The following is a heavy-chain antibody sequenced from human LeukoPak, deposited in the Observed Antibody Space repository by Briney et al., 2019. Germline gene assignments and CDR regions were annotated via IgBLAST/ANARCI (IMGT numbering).Heavy chain of an antibody. CDR2: INTGGTT. V-gene: IGHV3-23*01. Sequence: GGSLRLSCAASGFTFSSFAMTWVRQAPGKGLEWVSVINTGGTTDYADSVKGRFTISRDNSKNTLYLQMSSLRAEDTAVYYCAKGSGWYVWGQGTLVTVSS. D-gene: IGHD6-19*01. CDR3: AKGSGWYV. CDR1: GFTFSSFA. J-gene: IGHJ4*02.